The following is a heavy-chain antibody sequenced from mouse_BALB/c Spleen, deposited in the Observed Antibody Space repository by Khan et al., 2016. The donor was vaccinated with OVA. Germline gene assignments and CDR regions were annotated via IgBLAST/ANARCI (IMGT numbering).Heavy chain of an antibody. D-gene: IGHD3-3*01. V-gene: IGHV9-3-1*01. CDR1: GYTFTNYG. CDR3: AGGGRRAMDY. CDR2: IYTYTGEP. J-gene: IGHJ4*01. Sequence: QIQLVQSGPDLKKPGETVKISCKASGYTFTNYGINWVKQAPGKGLKWMGWIYTYTGEPTYADDFKGRFAFSLETSASTAYLQINNLKNEDTATYFCAGGGRRAMDYWGQGTSVTVSP.